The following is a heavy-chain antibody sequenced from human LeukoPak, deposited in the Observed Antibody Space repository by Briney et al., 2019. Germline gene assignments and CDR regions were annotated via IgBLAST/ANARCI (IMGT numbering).Heavy chain of an antibody. CDR3: AKGGRGRYYALDAFDI. J-gene: IGHJ3*02. CDR1: GFTFSSYG. Sequence: GGSLRLSCAASGFTFSSYGMHWVRQAPGKGLEWVAVISFDGSNKYYADSVKGRFTISRDNSKNTLYLQMNSLRAEDTAVYYCAKGGRGRYYALDAFDIWGEGTMVTVSS. CDR2: ISFDGSNK. V-gene: IGHV3-30*18. D-gene: IGHD1-26*01.